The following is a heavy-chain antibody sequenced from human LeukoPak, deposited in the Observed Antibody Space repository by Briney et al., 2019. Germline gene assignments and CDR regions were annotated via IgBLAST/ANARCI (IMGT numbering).Heavy chain of an antibody. Sequence: PGGSLRLSCAASGFTFSSYGMHWVRQAPGKGLEWVAFIRYDGSNKYYADSVKGRFTISRDNSKNTLYLQMNSLRAEDTAVYYCAKDRAPPTGKGWTFDYWGQGTLVTVSS. CDR1: GFTFSSYG. J-gene: IGHJ4*02. D-gene: IGHD4-17*01. V-gene: IGHV3-30*02. CDR2: IRYDGSNK. CDR3: AKDRAPPTGKGWTFDY.